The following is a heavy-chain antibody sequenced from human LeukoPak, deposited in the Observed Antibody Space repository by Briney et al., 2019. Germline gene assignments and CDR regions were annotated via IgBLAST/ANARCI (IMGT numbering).Heavy chain of an antibody. Sequence: GGSLRLSCAASGFTFSDYYMSWIRQAPGKGLEWVANIKQDGSEKYYVDSVKGRFTISRDNAKNSLYLQMNSLRAEDTAVYYCARDRVRFLEWSPLDYWGQGTLVTVSS. CDR2: IKQDGSEK. CDR1: GFTFSDYY. D-gene: IGHD3-3*01. J-gene: IGHJ4*02. CDR3: ARDRVRFLEWSPLDY. V-gene: IGHV3-7*01.